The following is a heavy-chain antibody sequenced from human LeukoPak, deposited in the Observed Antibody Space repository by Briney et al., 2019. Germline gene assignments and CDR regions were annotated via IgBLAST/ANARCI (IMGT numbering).Heavy chain of an antibody. Sequence: GGSLRLXCAVSGLTFNSYWMSWVRQAPGKGLESVANIKQDGSEKFYVDSVKGRFTISRDNAKNSLYLQMNSLRAEDTAVFYCARGRYCSGGGCHYFDYWGQGTLVTVSS. D-gene: IGHD2-15*01. V-gene: IGHV3-7*01. CDR1: GLTFNSYW. CDR2: IKQDGSEK. J-gene: IGHJ4*02. CDR3: ARGRYCSGGGCHYFDY.